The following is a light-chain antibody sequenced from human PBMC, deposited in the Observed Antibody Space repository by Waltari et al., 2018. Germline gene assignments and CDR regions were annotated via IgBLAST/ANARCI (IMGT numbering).Light chain of an antibody. V-gene: IGLV2-23*02. J-gene: IGLJ2*01. CDR3: CSDAGSSTLV. CDR1: SSDGGSYNL. Sequence: QSALTQPASVSGSPGQSITISCTGTSSDGGSYNLVSWYQQHPGKAPKLMIYEVSKRPSGVSNRFSGSKSVNTASLTSSGLQAADEADYYCCSDAGSSTLVFGGGTKLTVL. CDR2: EVS.